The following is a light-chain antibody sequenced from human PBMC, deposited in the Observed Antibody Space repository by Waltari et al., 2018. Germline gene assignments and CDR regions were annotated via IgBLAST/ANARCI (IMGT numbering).Light chain of an antibody. V-gene: IGLV2-14*01. Sequence: QSPLPHLPPFLGPPGHPTPTPSLEPTRAFGNIIFSPWSQQPPGRAPKLIIYEASNRPSGVSNRFSAFKSGNTASLTISGLQADDEAAYDCCSYAREDTPLWVFGGGTKLTVL. CDR2: EAS. J-gene: IGLJ3*02. CDR1: TRAFGNII. CDR3: CSYAREDTPLWV.